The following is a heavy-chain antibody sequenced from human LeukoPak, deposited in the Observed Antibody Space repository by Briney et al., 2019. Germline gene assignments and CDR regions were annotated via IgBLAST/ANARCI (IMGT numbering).Heavy chain of an antibody. V-gene: IGHV1-2*02. CDR1: GYIFTDYY. Sequence: ASVKVSCKASGYIFTDYYFHWVRLAPGRGFEWMGWITRYSGATKFAQKFQGRVTLTRDTSISTAYVELTNLASDDTAVYYCVSWAGGSSDVASFDYWGQGTLVIVSS. CDR3: VSWAGGSSDVASFDY. CDR2: ITRYSGAT. D-gene: IGHD3-10*01. J-gene: IGHJ4*02.